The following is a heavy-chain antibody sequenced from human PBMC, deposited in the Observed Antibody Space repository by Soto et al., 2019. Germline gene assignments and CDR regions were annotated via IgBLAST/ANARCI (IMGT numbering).Heavy chain of an antibody. V-gene: IGHV3-11*06. J-gene: IGHJ6*02. CDR2: ISRSSNYT. D-gene: IGHD6-19*01. Sequence: VQLVESGGGLVKPGGSLRLSCAASGFTFSDYYMSWIRHTPGKGLEWLSDISRSSNYTNYADSVKGRFTISRDNAKNSLYRQMNSLRVEDTAVYYCAREEMSTSGWYEDYYYYGMDVWGQGATVTVSS. CDR3: AREEMSTSGWYEDYYYYGMDV. CDR1: GFTFSDYY.